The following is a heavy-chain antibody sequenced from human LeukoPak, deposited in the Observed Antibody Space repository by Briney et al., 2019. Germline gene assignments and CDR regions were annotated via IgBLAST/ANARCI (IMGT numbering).Heavy chain of an antibody. Sequence: ASVKVSCKASGYTYTGYYMHWVRQAPGQGLEWMGWINPNSGGTNYAQKFQGRVTMTRDTSISTAYMELSRLRSDDTAVYYCARVGVPSSYYGSGSYFYFLQRSQVVYYMDVWGKGTTVTISS. V-gene: IGHV1-2*02. J-gene: IGHJ6*03. CDR2: INPNSGGT. CDR1: GYTYTGYY. D-gene: IGHD3-10*01. CDR3: ARVGVPSSYYGSGSYFYFLQRSQVVYYMDV.